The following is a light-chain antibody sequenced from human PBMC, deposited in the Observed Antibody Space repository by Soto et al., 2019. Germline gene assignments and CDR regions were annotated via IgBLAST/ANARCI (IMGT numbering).Light chain of an antibody. CDR2: GAS. J-gene: IGKJ2*01. CDR3: QQYGSSRDT. V-gene: IGKV3-20*01. Sequence: EIVLTQSPVTLSLSPGERATLSCRASQSVAGNSLAWYRHKPGQAPKLVIYGASSGSAGVPDRFVGSGSGTDFTLTISRLEPEDFAVYYCQQYGSSRDTFGQGTKLEIK. CDR1: QSVAGNS.